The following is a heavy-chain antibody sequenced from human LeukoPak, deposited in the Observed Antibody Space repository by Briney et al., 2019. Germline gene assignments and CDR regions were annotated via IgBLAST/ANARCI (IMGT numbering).Heavy chain of an antibody. V-gene: IGHV3-33*01. J-gene: IGHJ4*02. D-gene: IGHD2-15*01. CDR2: IWYDGSNK. Sequence: GRSLRLSCAASGFTFSSYGMHWVRQAPGKGLEWVAVIWYDGSNKYYADSVKGRFTISRDNSKNTLYLQMNSLRAEDTAVYYCARGATIFPPDYCSGGSCGGYYFDYWGQGTLVTVSS. CDR1: GFTFSSYG. CDR3: ARGATIFPPDYCSGGSCGGYYFDY.